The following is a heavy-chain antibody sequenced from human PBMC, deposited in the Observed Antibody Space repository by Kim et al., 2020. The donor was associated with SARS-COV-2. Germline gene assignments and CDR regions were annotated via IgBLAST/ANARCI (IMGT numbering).Heavy chain of an antibody. CDR1: GFTFSTYD. CDR3: VKWGFCSGGRCAQFFQH. V-gene: IGHV3-23*01. CDR2: ISSSGEGT. D-gene: IGHD2-15*01. J-gene: IGHJ1*01. Sequence: GGSLRLSCAASGFTFSTYDMSWVRQASGKGLEWVSAISSSGEGTFYADSVKGRFTISRDNSRDTLYLQLNNLRAEDTAVYYCVKWGFCSGGRCAQFFQHWGQGTPVSVSS.